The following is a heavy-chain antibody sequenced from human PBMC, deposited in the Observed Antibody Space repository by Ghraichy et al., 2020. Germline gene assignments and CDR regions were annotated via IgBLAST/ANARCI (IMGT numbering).Heavy chain of an antibody. Sequence: GESLNISCAASGFTFSSYAMSWVRQAPGKGLEWVSIISGSGGSTYYADSVKGRFTISRDNSKNTLYLQMNSLRDEDTAVYYCAKARIGSYDFDYWGQGSLVTVSS. V-gene: IGHV3-23*01. CDR2: ISGSGGST. D-gene: IGHD1-26*01. J-gene: IGHJ4*02. CDR3: AKARIGSYDFDY. CDR1: GFTFSSYA.